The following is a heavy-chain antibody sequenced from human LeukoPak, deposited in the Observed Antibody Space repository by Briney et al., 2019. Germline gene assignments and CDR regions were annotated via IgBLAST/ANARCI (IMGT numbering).Heavy chain of an antibody. Sequence: ASVKVSCKASGYTFTSYDINWVRQATGQGLEWMGWMNPNSGNTGYAQKFQGRVTITRDTSISTAYMELSSLRSEDTAVYYCARSAIAARLDYWGQGTLVTVSS. CDR2: MNPNSGNT. D-gene: IGHD6-6*01. CDR1: GYTFTSYD. J-gene: IGHJ4*02. CDR3: ARSAIAARLDY. V-gene: IGHV1-8*03.